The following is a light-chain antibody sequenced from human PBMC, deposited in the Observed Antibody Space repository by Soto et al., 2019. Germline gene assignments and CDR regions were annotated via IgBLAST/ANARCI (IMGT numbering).Light chain of an antibody. V-gene: IGKV1-39*01. CDR2: GAS. CDR1: QTIGKF. CDR3: QQSYTTPPT. J-gene: IGKJ4*01. Sequence: DIQMTQSPSSLSASVGDGVTITCRASQTIGKFLNWYHQKPGKAPNLLIYGASNLQSGVPSRFSGSGSGTEFTLTISSLQPEDFETYYCQQSYTTPPTFGGGTKVDIK.